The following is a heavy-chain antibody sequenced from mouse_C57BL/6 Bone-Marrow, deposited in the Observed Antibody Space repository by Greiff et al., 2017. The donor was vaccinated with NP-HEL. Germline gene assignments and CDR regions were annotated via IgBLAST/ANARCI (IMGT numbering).Heavy chain of an antibody. D-gene: IGHD1-1*01. CDR1: GYTFTSYW. V-gene: IGHV1-50*01. CDR2: IDPSDSYT. J-gene: IGHJ1*03. Sequence: QVQLQQPGAELVKPGASVKLSCKASGYTFTSYWMQWVKQRPGQGLEWIGEIDPSDSYTNYNQKFKGKATLTVDTSSSTAYMLLISLTSEDSAVYYCARYGSRGYFDVWGTGTTVTVSS. CDR3: ARYGSRGYFDV.